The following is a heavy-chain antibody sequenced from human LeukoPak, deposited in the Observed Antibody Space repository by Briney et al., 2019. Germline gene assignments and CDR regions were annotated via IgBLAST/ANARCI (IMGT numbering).Heavy chain of an antibody. CDR2: IKQDGSEK. CDR1: GFTFSSSW. CDR3: ARDLVAVPGLQFDY. V-gene: IGHV3-7*01. J-gene: IGHJ4*02. Sequence: GGSLRLSCAASGFTFSSSWMTFVRQAPGKGLEWVASIKQDGSEKYYVGSVRGRFTISGDNAENSLYLQMSSLRAEDTAVYYCARDLVAVPGLQFDYWGQGTLVTVSS. D-gene: IGHD6-19*01.